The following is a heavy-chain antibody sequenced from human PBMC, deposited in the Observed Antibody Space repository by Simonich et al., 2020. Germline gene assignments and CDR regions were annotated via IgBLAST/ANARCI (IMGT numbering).Heavy chain of an antibody. V-gene: IGHV1-69*09. Sequence: QVQLVQSGAEVKKPGSSVKVSCKASGGTFSSYAISWERQAHGQGLEWMEGIIPKLGIANDAQKFQGRVTITADKSTSTAYMELSSLRSEDTAVYYCARGGLADRRIVYYYYMDVWGKGTTVTVSS. CDR2: IIPKLGIA. CDR1: GGTFSSYA. J-gene: IGHJ6*03. D-gene: IGHD2-15*01. CDR3: ARGGLADRRIVYYYYMDV.